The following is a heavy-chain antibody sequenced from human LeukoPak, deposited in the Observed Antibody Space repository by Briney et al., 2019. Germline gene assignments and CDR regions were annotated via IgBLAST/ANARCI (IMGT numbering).Heavy chain of an antibody. J-gene: IGHJ1*01. CDR3: ASAYYYDSSGYYPYAEYFQH. D-gene: IGHD3-22*01. CDR2: ISSSSSYI. V-gene: IGHV3-21*01. Sequence: VGSLRLSCAASGFTFSSYSMNWVRQAPGKGLEWVSSISSSSSYIYYADSVKGRFTISRDNAKNSLYLQMNSLRAEDTAVYYCASAYYYDSSGYYPYAEYFQHWGQGTLVTVSS. CDR1: GFTFSSYS.